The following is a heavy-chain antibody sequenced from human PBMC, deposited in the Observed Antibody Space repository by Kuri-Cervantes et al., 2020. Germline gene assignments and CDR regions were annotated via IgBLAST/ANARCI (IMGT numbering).Heavy chain of an antibody. Sequence: AAVQVSCKASGYTFTSYAMHWVRQAPGQRLEWMGWINAGNGNTKYSQKLQGRVTITRDTSASTAYMELSSLRSEDTAVYYCARVRSSGWYFDYWGQGTLVTVSS. J-gene: IGHJ4*02. CDR2: INAGNGNT. V-gene: IGHV1-3*01. CDR1: GYTFTSYA. D-gene: IGHD6-19*01. CDR3: ARVRSSGWYFDY.